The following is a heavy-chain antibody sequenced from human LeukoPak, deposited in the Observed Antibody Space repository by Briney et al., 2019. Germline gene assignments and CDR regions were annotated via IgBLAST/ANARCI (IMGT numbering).Heavy chain of an antibody. CDR1: GGSISSSSYY. Sequence: SETLSLTCTVSGGSISSSSYYWGWIRQPPGKGLEWIGSIYYSGSTYYNPSLKSRVTISVDTSKNQFSLKLSSVTAADTAVYYCAEGGTMIVGSWFDPWGQGTLVTVSS. J-gene: IGHJ5*02. V-gene: IGHV4-39*07. CDR2: IYYSGST. D-gene: IGHD3-22*01. CDR3: AEGGTMIVGSWFDP.